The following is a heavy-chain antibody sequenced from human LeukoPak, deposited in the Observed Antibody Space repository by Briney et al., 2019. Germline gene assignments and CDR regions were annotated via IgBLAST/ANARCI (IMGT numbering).Heavy chain of an antibody. D-gene: IGHD6-19*01. CDR3: ARDLRYSSGWYKAFDM. CDR2: FSPSGGGT. Sequence: GGSLRLSCAASGLIFSNYAMNWVRQAPGKGLEWVSAFSPSGGGTYYADSVKGRFTISRDNAKNSLFLQMNSLRAEDTAVYYCARDLRYSSGWYKAFDMWGRGTMVTVSS. J-gene: IGHJ3*02. V-gene: IGHV3-23*01. CDR1: GLIFSNYA.